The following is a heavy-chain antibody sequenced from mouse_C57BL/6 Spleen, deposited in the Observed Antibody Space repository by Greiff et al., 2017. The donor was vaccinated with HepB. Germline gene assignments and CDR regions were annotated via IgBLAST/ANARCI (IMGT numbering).Heavy chain of an antibody. CDR3: TRGDTTDWYFDV. Sequence: VKLQESGAELVRPGASVTLSCKASGYTFTDYEMHWVKQTPVHGLEWIGAIDPETGGTAYNQKFKGKAILTADKSSSTAYMELRSLTSEDSAVYYCTRGDTTDWYFDVWGTGTTVTVSS. J-gene: IGHJ1*03. CDR2: IDPETGGT. D-gene: IGHD1-1*01. CDR1: GYTFTDYE. V-gene: IGHV1-15*01.